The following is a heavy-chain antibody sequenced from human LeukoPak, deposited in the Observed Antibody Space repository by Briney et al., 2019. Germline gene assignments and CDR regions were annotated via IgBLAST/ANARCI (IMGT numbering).Heavy chain of an antibody. CDR2: IYPGDSDT. CDR3: ARQGRYYYDSSGPFDY. Sequence: PGESLKISCKASGYNFPAYWIAWVRQMPGKGLEWMGIIYPGDSDTKYNPSFQGQVTISADKSISTAYMQWSSLKASDTAIYYCARQGRYYYDSSGPFDYWGQGTLVTVSS. CDR1: GYNFPAYW. V-gene: IGHV5-51*01. D-gene: IGHD3-22*01. J-gene: IGHJ4*02.